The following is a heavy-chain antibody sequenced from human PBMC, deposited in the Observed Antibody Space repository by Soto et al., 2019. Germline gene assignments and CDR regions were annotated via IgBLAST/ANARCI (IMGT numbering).Heavy chain of an antibody. CDR2: IRTSSSST. D-gene: IGHD6-6*01. J-gene: IGHJ4*02. CDR1: GFTFSSYA. CDR3: AKDASVGPLDS. V-gene: IGHV3-23*01. Sequence: GGSLRLSCAASGFTFSSYAMSWVRQAPGKGLEWVSAIRTSSSSTYYTDSVKGRFTISRDNSQNTVYLQMNSLRAEDTAIYYCAKDASVGPLDSWGQGTQVTVSS.